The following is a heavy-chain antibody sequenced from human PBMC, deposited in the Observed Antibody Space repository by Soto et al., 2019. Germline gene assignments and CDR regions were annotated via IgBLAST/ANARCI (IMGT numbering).Heavy chain of an antibody. J-gene: IGHJ4*02. Sequence: PGGSLRLSCAASGFTFSSYGMHWVRQAPGKGLEWVAVISYDGSNKYYADSVKGRFTISRDNSKNTLYLQMNSLRAEDTAVYYCAKAVRGVTEIDYWGQGTLVTVSS. V-gene: IGHV3-30*18. CDR1: GFTFSSYG. CDR3: AKAVRGVTEIDY. D-gene: IGHD3-10*01. CDR2: ISYDGSNK.